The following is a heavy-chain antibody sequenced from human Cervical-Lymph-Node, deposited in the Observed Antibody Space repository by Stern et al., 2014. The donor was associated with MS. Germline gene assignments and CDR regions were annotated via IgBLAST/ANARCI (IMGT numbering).Heavy chain of an antibody. D-gene: IGHD7-27*01. V-gene: IGHV7-4-1*01. CDR2: TNTNTRHS. CDR3: ARGLGMRLGYDDAFDA. Sequence: QVQLVQSGSELKKPGASVKVSCKASGYTFTQYAMNWVRQAPGQGLEWMGWTNTNTRHSTYTQAFTGRFVFSFHTSVSTAYLQIFSLKTEDTAVYYCARGLGMRLGYDDAFDAWGQGTLVIVSS. CDR1: GYTFTQYA. J-gene: IGHJ3*01.